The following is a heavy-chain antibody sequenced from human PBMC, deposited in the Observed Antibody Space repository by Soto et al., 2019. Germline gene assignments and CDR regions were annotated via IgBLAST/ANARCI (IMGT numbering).Heavy chain of an antibody. J-gene: IGHJ4*02. Sequence: GGSLRLSCAASGFTFSNYDLHWVRQATGKGLEWVSGIGTAGDTYYSGSVKGRFTISRENAKNSLYLQMNSLSAGDTAVYYCTRGAQGFDYWGQGPLVTVSS. V-gene: IGHV3-13*04. CDR2: IGTAGDT. CDR3: TRGAQGFDY. CDR1: GFTFSNYD.